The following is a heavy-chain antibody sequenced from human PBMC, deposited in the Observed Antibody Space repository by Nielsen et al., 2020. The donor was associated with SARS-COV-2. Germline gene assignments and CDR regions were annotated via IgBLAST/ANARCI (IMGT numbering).Heavy chain of an antibody. D-gene: IGHD3-10*01. CDR2: IDTNIGKP. Sequence: ASVKVSCKASGYSFSRYPMNWVRQAPGQGLEWMGWIDTNIGKPTYAQGFTGRFVFSSATPVSTAYLQISTLGAEDTAVYYCARDNSGSGGTASYGMDVWGQGTTVTVSS. J-gene: IGHJ6*02. CDR3: ARDNSGSGGTASYGMDV. V-gene: IGHV7-4-1*02. CDR1: GYSFSRYP.